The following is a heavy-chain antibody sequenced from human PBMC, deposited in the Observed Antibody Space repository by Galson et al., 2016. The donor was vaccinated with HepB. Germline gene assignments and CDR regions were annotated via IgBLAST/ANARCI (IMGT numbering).Heavy chain of an antibody. J-gene: IGHJ4*02. D-gene: IGHD6-19*01. CDR3: VRDEGYSNGWSD. CDR1: GFTFSSFS. V-gene: IGHV3-30*03. CDR2: ISYDGSNK. Sequence: SLRLSCAVSGFTFSSFSMNWVRQAPGKGLEWVAVISYDGSNKYYADSVKGRFTISRDNARNTLYLQMNSLRAEDTAVYYCVRDEGYSNGWSDWGQGTLVTVSS.